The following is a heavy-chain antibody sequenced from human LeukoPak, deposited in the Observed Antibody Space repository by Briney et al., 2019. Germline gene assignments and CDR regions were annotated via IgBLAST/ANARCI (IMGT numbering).Heavy chain of an antibody. Sequence: ASVKVSCKASGYTFTGYYMHWVRQAPGQGLEWMGWINPNGGGTNYAQKFQGRVTMTRDTSISTAYMELSRLRSDDTAVYYCARDRGVAVAGNNDAFDIWGQGTMVTVSS. CDR1: GYTFTGYY. CDR2: INPNGGGT. CDR3: ARDRGVAVAGNNDAFDI. D-gene: IGHD6-19*01. V-gene: IGHV1-2*02. J-gene: IGHJ3*02.